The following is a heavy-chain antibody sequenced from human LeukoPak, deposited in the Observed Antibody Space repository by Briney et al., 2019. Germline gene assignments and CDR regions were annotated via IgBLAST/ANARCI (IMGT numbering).Heavy chain of an antibody. D-gene: IGHD7-27*01. J-gene: IGHJ2*01. V-gene: IGHV3-48*04. CDR3: AKSRLGSWYFDL. CDR1: GFTFNAFG. Sequence: PGGSLRLSCAASGFTFNAFGMNWVRQAPGKGLEWVSYIGTTSGAIYYADSVKGRFTISRDNSKNTLYLQMKSLRAEDTAIYYCAKSRLGSWYFDLWGRGTLVTVSS. CDR2: IGTTSGAI.